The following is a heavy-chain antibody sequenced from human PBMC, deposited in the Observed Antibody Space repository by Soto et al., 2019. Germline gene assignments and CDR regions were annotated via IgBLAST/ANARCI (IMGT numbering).Heavy chain of an antibody. Sequence: QVQLVQSGAEVKRPESSMKVSCKPSGGTFNNYAITWVRQAPGRGLEWMGAIIPISVTTKYAQKFQGRVTITADRSTSTVYMDLRSLRSEDTAVYYCARWGGLSCSGAVCFKKPFDYWGQGTLVTVSS. D-gene: IGHD2-8*02. J-gene: IGHJ4*02. CDR2: IIPISVTT. V-gene: IGHV1-69*06. CDR1: GGTFNNYA. CDR3: ARWGGLSCSGAVCFKKPFDY.